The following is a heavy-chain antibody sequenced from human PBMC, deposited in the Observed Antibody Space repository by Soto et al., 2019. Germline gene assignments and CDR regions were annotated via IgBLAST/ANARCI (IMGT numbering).Heavy chain of an antibody. CDR2: IYYSGST. J-gene: IGHJ6*03. CDR1: GGSISSSSYY. D-gene: IGHD6-13*01. CDR3: ASPGGYSSSWYSYSNYYMGV. V-gene: IGHV4-39*01. Sequence: SETLSLTCTVSGGSISSSSYYWGWIRQPPGKGLEWIGSIYYSGSTYYNPSLKSRVTISVDTSKNQFSLKLSSVTAADTAVYYCASPGGYSSSWYSYSNYYMGVWGKGTTVTVSS.